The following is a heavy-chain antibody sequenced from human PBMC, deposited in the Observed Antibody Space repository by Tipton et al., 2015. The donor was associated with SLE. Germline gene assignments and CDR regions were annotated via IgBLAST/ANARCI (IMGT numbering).Heavy chain of an antibody. J-gene: IGHJ6*03. Sequence: TLSLTCTVSGGSISSGGYYWGWIRQPPGKGLEWIGSIYYSGSTYYNPSLKSRVTISVDTSKNQFSLKLSSVTAADTAVYYCASRVGGYYYMDVWGKGTTVTVSS. CDR2: IYYSGST. V-gene: IGHV4-39*07. CDR1: GGSISSGGYY. CDR3: ASRVGGYYYMDV.